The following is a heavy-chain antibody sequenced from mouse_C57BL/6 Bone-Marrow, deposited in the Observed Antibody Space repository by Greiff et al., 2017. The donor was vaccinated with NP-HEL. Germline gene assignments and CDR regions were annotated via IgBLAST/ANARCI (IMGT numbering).Heavy chain of an antibody. CDR1: GFTFSDYY. J-gene: IGHJ2*01. V-gene: IGHV5-12*01. D-gene: IGHD1-1*01. CDR2: ISNGGGST. CDR3: ARRDYYGSYLDY. Sequence: VTLVESGGGLVQPGGSLKLSCAASGFTFSDYYMYWVRQTPEKRLEWVAYISNGGGSTYYPDTVKGRFTISRDNAKNTLYLQMSRLKSEDTAMYYCARRDYYGSYLDYWGQGTTLTVSS.